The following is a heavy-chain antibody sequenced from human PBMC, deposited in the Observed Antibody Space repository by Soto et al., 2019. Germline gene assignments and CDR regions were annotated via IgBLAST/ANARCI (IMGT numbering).Heavy chain of an antibody. J-gene: IGHJ5*02. Sequence: GGSLRLSCAASGFTFSAYSMNWARQAPGKGLEWVSYITAGSDTVFYADSVKGRFTISRDNAKNSLYLQMNSLRDEDTAVYYCARDNGMAGSFDPWGPGTLVTVSS. CDR3: ARDNGMAGSFDP. CDR2: ITAGSDTV. CDR1: GFTFSAYS. V-gene: IGHV3-48*02. D-gene: IGHD2-8*01.